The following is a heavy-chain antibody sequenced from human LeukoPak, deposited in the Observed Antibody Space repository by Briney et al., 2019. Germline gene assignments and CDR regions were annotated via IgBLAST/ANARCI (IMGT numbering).Heavy chain of an antibody. CDR3: AKRAAVAGTPLFDS. V-gene: IGHV3-23*01. D-gene: IGHD6-19*01. CDR1: GFTFSSYA. Sequence: GGSLRLSCAASGFTFSSYAMTWVRLAPGKGLEWVSTISGSGGGTYYADSVEGRLTISRDNSKNALYLQMNSLRAEDTAVYYCAKRAAVAGTPLFDSWGQGTLVTVSS. CDR2: ISGSGGGT. J-gene: IGHJ4*02.